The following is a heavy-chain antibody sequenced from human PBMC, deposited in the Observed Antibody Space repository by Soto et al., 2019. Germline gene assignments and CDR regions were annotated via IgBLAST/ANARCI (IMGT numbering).Heavy chain of an antibody. CDR1: GGSILNGGHY. J-gene: IGHJ4*02. CDR3: ARDNYGGMLDY. Sequence: PSETLSLTCTVSGGSILNGGHYWTWIRQPPGKGLEWIGKIFFSGNTHYNTALKSRLSFSVDRAKNQFSLNLTSVTAADTAIYYCARDNYGGMLDYWRPGTLVTVSS. D-gene: IGHD4-17*01. V-gene: IGHV4-31*03. CDR2: IFFSGNT.